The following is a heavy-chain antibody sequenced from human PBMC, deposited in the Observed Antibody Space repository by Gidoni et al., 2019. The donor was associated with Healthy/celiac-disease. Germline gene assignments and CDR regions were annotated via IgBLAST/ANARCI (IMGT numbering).Heavy chain of an antibody. V-gene: IGHV4-31*03. Sequence: QVQLQESGPGRVKPSQNLALTCTVSGGSISSGGYYWSWLRQHPGKGLEWIGYIYYSGSTYYNPSLKIRVTISVDTSKNQFSLKLSSVTAADTAVYYCARFQDSYGLGGGFDYWGQGTLVTVSS. CDR2: IYYSGST. J-gene: IGHJ4*02. D-gene: IGHD5-18*01. CDR3: ARFQDSYGLGGGFDY. CDR1: GGSISSGGYY.